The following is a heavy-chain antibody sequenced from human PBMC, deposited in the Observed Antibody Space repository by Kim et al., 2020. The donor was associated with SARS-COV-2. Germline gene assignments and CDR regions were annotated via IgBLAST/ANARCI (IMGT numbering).Heavy chain of an antibody. CDR2: INTNTGNP. Sequence: ASVKVSCKASGYTFTSYAMNWVGQAPGQGLEWMGWINTNTGNPTYAQGFTGRFVFSLDTSVSTAYLQISSLKAEDTAVYYCARADSSGWYEYYFDYWGQGTLVTVSS. J-gene: IGHJ4*02. CDR3: ARADSSGWYEYYFDY. V-gene: IGHV7-4-1*02. D-gene: IGHD6-19*01. CDR1: GYTFTSYA.